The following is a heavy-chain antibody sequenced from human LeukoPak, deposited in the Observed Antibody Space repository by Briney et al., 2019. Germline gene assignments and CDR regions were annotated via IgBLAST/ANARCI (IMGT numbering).Heavy chain of an antibody. J-gene: IGHJ4*02. CDR2: ISAYNGNT. CDR3: ARDSDSSGAHFLFDY. D-gene: IGHD6-19*01. CDR1: GYTFTSYG. Sequence: ASVKVSCKASGYTFTSYGISWVRQAPGQGLECMGWISAYNGNTNYAQKLQGRVTMTTDTSTSTAYMELRSLRSDDTAVYYCARDSDSSGAHFLFDYWGQGTLVTVSS. V-gene: IGHV1-18*01.